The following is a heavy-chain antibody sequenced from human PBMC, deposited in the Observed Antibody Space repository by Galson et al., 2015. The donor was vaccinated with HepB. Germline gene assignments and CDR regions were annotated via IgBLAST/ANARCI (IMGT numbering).Heavy chain of an antibody. V-gene: IGHV1-18*04. CDR2: INANSGRA. D-gene: IGHD2-15*01. J-gene: IGHJ4*02. CDR1: GYTFTSNG. CDR3: ARDRSHSLDF. Sequence: SVKVSCKASGYTFTSNGISWVRQAPGRGLEWVGWINANSGRATYAWRLLGRLTLTTDTSTSTAYMELRSLRSDDTAIYYCARDRSHSLDFWGQGTLVTVSS.